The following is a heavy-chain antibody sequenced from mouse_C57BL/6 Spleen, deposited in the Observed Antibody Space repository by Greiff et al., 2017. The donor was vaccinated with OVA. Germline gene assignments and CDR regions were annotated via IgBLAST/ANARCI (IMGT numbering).Heavy chain of an antibody. CDR2: INYDGSST. J-gene: IGHJ1*03. CDR1: GFTFSDYY. V-gene: IGHV5-16*01. CDR3: ARVPRWYFDV. Sequence: EVQLVESEGGLVQPGSSMKLSCTASGFTFSDYYMAWVRQVPEKGLEWVANINYDGSSTYYLDSLKSRFIISRDNAKNILYLQMSSLKSEDTATYYCARVPRWYFDVWGTGTTVTVSS.